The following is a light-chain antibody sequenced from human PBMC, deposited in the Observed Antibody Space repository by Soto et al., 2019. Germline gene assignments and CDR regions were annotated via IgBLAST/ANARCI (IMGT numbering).Light chain of an antibody. CDR2: GAS. Sequence: EIVLTQSPGTLSLSPGERATLSCRASQSVSSSYLAWYQQKPGQAPRLLIYGASSRATGIPDRFSGSGSGTDFTLSISRLEPEDFAVYYCQQYGSSPTTFGQWT. CDR3: QQYGSSPTT. V-gene: IGKV3-20*01. J-gene: IGKJ1*01. CDR1: QSVSSSY.